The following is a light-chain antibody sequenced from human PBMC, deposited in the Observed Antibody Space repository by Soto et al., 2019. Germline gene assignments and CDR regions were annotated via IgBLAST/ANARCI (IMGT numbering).Light chain of an antibody. Sequence: DIQMTQSPSTLSGSVGDRVTITCRASQTISSWLAWYQQKPGKAPKLLIYKASTLKSGVPSRFSGSGSGTEFTLTISRLPPDDFATYYCQHYNSYSEAFGQGTKVELK. V-gene: IGKV1-5*03. J-gene: IGKJ1*01. CDR1: QTISSW. CDR3: QHYNSYSEA. CDR2: KAS.